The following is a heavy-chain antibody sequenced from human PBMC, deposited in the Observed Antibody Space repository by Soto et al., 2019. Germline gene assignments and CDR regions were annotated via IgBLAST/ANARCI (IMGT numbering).Heavy chain of an antibody. CDR3: ARTLSGGFDY. V-gene: IGHV4-39*07. CDR1: GGSISSSSYY. J-gene: IGHJ4*02. CDR2: IYYSGST. Sequence: PSETLSLTCTVSGGSISSSSYYWGWIRQPPGKGLEWIGSIYYSGSTYYNPSLKSRVTISVDTSKNQFSLNLNSVTAADTAVYYCARTLSGGFDYWGQGTLGTVSS.